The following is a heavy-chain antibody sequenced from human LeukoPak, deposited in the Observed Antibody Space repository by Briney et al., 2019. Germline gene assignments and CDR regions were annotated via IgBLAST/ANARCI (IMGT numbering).Heavy chain of an antibody. CDR1: GGTFSSYA. V-gene: IGHV1-69*05. CDR2: IIPIFGTA. J-gene: IGHJ4*02. Sequence: EASVKVSCKASGGTFSSYAISWVRQAPGQGREWMGGIIPIFGTANYAQKFQGRVTITTDESTSTAYMELSSLRSEDTAVYYCARGSTASHRPPHFDYWGQGTLVTVSS. CDR3: ARGSTASHRPPHFDY. D-gene: IGHD1-26*01.